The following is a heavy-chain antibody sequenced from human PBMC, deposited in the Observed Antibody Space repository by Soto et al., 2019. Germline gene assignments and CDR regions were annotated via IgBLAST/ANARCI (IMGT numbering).Heavy chain of an antibody. D-gene: IGHD3-3*01. CDR1: GFTFSSFG. Sequence: QSGGSLRLSCAASGFTFSSFGMHWVRQAPGKGLEWVSLIWYDGSKKSYGDSVKGRFTISRDNSRNTVYLQMNSLRADDTAVYYCARDASYYSLWSGYYPSRNGMDVRGKGTTVTVSS. CDR2: IWYDGSKK. V-gene: IGHV3-33*01. J-gene: IGHJ6*04. CDR3: ARDASYYSLWSGYYPSRNGMDV.